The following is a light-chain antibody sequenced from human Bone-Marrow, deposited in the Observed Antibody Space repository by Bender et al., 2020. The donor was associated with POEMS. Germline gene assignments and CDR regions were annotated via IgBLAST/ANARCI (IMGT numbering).Light chain of an antibody. CDR1: SSDVGDFQY. V-gene: IGLV2-11*01. CDR2: EIN. J-gene: IGLJ1*01. Sequence: QSALTQPRSVSGSPGQSVTISCTGTSSDVGDFQYVSWYQQHPGKAPKLMIYEINTRASGVSDRFSGSKSDNTASLTISGLQSEDEADYFCCSYTSSTTMVFGTGTKVTVL. CDR3: CSYTSSTTMV.